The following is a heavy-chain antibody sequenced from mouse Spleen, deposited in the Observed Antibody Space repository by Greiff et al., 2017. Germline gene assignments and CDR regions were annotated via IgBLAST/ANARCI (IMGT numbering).Heavy chain of an antibody. CDR3: ARHPAYYGIPNFDY. V-gene: IGHV5-9*04. D-gene: IGHD2-10*01. Sequence: EVKLVESGGGLVKLGGSLKLSCAASGFTFSSYAMSWVRQTPEKRLEWVATISSGGGNTYYPDSVKGRFTISRDNAKNTLYLQMSSLKSEDTAMYYCARHPAYYGIPNFDYWGQGTTLTVSS. J-gene: IGHJ2*01. CDR1: GFTFSSYA. CDR2: ISSGGGNT.